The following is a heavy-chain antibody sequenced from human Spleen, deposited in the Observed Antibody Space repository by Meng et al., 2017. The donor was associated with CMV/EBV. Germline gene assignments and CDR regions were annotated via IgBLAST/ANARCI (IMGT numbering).Heavy chain of an antibody. Sequence: SVKVSCKASGGTFSSYAFTWVRQAPGQGLEWMGGIIPMFGTGSNAQRFQGRVTITTDESTSTAYMELSSLRSEDTAVYYCARVVTPYYYYYYGMDVWGQGTTVTVSS. D-gene: IGHD1-14*01. CDR3: ARVVTPYYYYYYGMDV. J-gene: IGHJ6*02. V-gene: IGHV1-69*05. CDR2: IIPMFGTG. CDR1: GGTFSSYA.